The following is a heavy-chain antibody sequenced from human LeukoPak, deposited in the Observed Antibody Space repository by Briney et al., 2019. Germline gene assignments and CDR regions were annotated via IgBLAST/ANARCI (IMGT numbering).Heavy chain of an antibody. Sequence: ASVKVSCKASGYTFTGYYMHWVRQAPGQGLEWMGWINPNSGGTNYAQKFQGRVTMTRDTSISTAYMELSRLRSDDTAVYYCAREKWEPLGREDYYYGMDVWGQGTTVTVSS. V-gene: IGHV1-2*02. D-gene: IGHD1-26*01. CDR2: INPNSGGT. CDR3: AREKWEPLGREDYYYGMDV. J-gene: IGHJ6*02. CDR1: GYTFTGYY.